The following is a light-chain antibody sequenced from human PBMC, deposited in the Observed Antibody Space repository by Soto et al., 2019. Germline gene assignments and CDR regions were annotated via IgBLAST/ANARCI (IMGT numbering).Light chain of an antibody. CDR3: HQYGSSPYT. J-gene: IGKJ2*01. Sequence: EVVLTQSPGTLSLSPGERATLSCRASESISSSYLAWYQQKPGQAPRLLIYGASIRATGIPDRFSGSGSGTDFTVTISRLEPEDFALYYCHQYGSSPYTFAQGTKLEI. V-gene: IGKV3-20*01. CDR1: ESISSSY. CDR2: GAS.